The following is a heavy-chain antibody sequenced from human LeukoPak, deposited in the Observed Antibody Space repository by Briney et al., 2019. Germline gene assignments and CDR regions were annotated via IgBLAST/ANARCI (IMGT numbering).Heavy chain of an antibody. CDR2: ISGSGSTT. V-gene: IGHV3-11*01. Sequence: GGSLRLSCAASGLSFSDYYMSWIRQAPGKGLEWVSYISGSGSTTSYADSVKGRFTISRDNAKNSLYLQMNSLRAEDTGVYYCASVHYYALDYWGQGTLVTVSS. D-gene: IGHD3-10*01. CDR1: GLSFSDYY. CDR3: ASVHYYALDY. J-gene: IGHJ4*02.